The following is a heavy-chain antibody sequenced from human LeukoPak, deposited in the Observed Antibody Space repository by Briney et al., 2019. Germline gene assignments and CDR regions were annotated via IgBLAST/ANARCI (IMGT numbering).Heavy chain of an antibody. CDR2: IRYDGSNK. J-gene: IGHJ5*02. CDR1: GFTFSSYG. CDR3: AKDLGAGTTGGDWFDP. Sequence: GGSLRLSCAASGFTFSSYGMHWVRQAPGKGLEWVAFIRYDGSNKYYADSVKGRFTISRDNSKNTLYLQMSSLRAEDTAVYYCAKDLGAGTTGGDWFDPWGQGTLVTVSS. D-gene: IGHD1-7*01. V-gene: IGHV3-30*02.